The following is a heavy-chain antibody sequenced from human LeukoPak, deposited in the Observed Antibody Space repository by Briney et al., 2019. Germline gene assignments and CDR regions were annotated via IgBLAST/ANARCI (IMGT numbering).Heavy chain of an antibody. CDR3: TREPVP. CDR1: GGSISNYY. Sequence: NASETLSLTCTVSGGSISNYYWSWIRQPAGKGLEWIGRIYAGGTASYNPSLKSRVTMSADMSKNQLSLKLTSVTAADTAVYYCTREPVPWGQGTLVTVS. J-gene: IGHJ4*02. D-gene: IGHD6-19*01. CDR2: IYAGGTA. V-gene: IGHV4-4*07.